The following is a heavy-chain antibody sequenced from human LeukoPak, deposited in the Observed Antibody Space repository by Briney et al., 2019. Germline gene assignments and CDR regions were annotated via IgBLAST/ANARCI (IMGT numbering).Heavy chain of an antibody. V-gene: IGHV3-7*01. J-gene: IGHJ4*02. CDR3: ARAKDFWSGYYTGDYFDY. D-gene: IGHD3-3*01. Sequence: GGSLRLSCAASDFTFSNYWMIWLRQAPGKGLEWVANIRGDGSLKYYLDSVKGRFTISRDNAKNSLYLQMNSLRAEDTAVYYCARAKDFWSGYYTGDYFDYWGQGTLVTVSS. CDR2: IRGDGSLK. CDR1: DFTFSNYW.